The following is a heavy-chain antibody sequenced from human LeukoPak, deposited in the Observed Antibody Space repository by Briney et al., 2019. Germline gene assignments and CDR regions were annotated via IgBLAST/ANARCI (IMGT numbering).Heavy chain of an antibody. CDR2: INHSGST. Sequence: SETLSLTCAVYGGSFSGYYWSWIRQPPGKGLEWIGEINHSGSTNYNPSLKSRVTISVDTSKNQFSLKLSSVTAADTAVYYCARSDRSVSPWSISYYYYMDVWGKGTTVTVSS. V-gene: IGHV4-34*01. J-gene: IGHJ6*03. CDR1: GGSFSGYY. D-gene: IGHD6-25*01. CDR3: ARSDRSVSPWSISYYYYMDV.